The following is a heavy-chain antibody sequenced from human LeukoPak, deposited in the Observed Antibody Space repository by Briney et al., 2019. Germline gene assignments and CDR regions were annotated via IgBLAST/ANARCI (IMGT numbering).Heavy chain of an antibody. CDR1: GYTFTGYY. V-gene: IGHV1-2*02. D-gene: IGHD1-26*01. CDR2: INPNSGGT. CDR3: ANVYSNYWEWEY. Sequence: ASVKVSCKASGYTFTGYYLHCVRQAPGQGLEWMGWINPNSGGTNYAQKFQGRVTMTRDTSISTAYMELYSLTSDDTAVYYCANVYSNYWEWEYWGQGTLVTVSS. J-gene: IGHJ4*02.